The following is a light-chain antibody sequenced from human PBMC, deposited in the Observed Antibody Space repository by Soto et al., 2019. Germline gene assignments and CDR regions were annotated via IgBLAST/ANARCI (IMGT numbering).Light chain of an antibody. CDR1: QGMNNY. V-gene: IGKV1-27*01. CDR3: QKYDSAPLT. J-gene: IGKJ4*01. Sequence: DIQMTQSPSSLSASVGDRVTITCRASQGMNNYLAWYQQKPGKVPRFLIYGASALQPGVPSRFSGSGSGTDFTLTISSLQPEDVATYFCQKYDSAPLTFGGGTKVEIK. CDR2: GAS.